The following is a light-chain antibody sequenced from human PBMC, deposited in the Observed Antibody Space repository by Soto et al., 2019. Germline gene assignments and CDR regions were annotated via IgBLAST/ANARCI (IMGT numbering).Light chain of an antibody. CDR2: GAS. J-gene: IGKJ2*01. V-gene: IGKV3-15*01. Sequence: ETVVTQSPGTLYVSPGERATLSCRASQSVSSKLAWYQQKPGQAPRLLIYGASTRATGLPVRFSGSGSGSEFTLTISSLQSEDFAVYYCQQYAFWPYTFGQGTKLGIK. CDR1: QSVSSK. CDR3: QQYAFWPYT.